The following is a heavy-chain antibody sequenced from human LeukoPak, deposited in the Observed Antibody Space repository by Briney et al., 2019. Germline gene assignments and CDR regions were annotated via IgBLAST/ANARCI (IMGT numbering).Heavy chain of an antibody. CDR3: TTEPNAQTPGSGSYPLDY. Sequence: PGGSLRLSCAASGFTFNNAWMSWVRQAPGKGLEWVGRIKSKTDGGTTDYAAPVKGRFTISRDDSKNTLYLQMNSLKTEDTAVYYCTTEPNAQTPGSGSYPLDYWGQGTLVTVSS. CDR1: GFTFNNAW. D-gene: IGHD3-10*01. V-gene: IGHV3-15*01. J-gene: IGHJ4*02. CDR2: IKSKTDGGTT.